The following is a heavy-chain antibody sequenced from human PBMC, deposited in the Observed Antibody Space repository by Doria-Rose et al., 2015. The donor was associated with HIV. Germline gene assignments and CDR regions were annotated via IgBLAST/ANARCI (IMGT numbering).Heavy chain of an antibody. J-gene: IGHJ6*02. V-gene: IGHV4-34*01. Sequence: VQLQESGAGLVKPSETLSLTCAVFGGSFSGYYRSWIRQPPGKGLEWIGGIHHSGSTNYKTSLKSRVTISLDTSKDLFSLKLSSVTAADTAVYYCARGLLRGGWNDVDYYYGMDVWGQGTTVTVSS. CDR3: ARGLLRGGWNDVDYYYGMDV. CDR1: GGSFSGYY. CDR2: IHHSGST. D-gene: IGHD1-1*01.